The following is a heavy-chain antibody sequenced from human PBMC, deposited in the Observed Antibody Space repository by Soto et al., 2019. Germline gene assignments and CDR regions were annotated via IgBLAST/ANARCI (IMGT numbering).Heavy chain of an antibody. D-gene: IGHD4-17*01. CDR1: GGSISSGGYY. CDR3: ARDRYGAGDYDHYYYGMDV. Sequence: QVQLQESGPGLVKPSQTLSLTCTVSGGSISSGGYYWSWIRQHPGKGLEWIGYIDYSGSTYYNPSLKSRVTISVDTSKNQFSLKLSSVTAADTAVYYCARDRYGAGDYDHYYYGMDVWGQGTTVTVSS. CDR2: IDYSGST. J-gene: IGHJ6*02. V-gene: IGHV4-31*03.